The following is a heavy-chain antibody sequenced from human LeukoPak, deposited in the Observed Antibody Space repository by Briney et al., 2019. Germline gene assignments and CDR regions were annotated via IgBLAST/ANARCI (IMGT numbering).Heavy chain of an antibody. CDR3: ARTDILTGYYIFNWFDP. D-gene: IGHD3-9*01. Sequence: GASVKVSCKASGYTFTGYYMHWVRQAPGQGLEWMGWINPNSGGTNYAQKFQGWVTMTRDTSISTAYMELSRLRSDDTAVYYCARTDILTGYYIFNWFDPWGQGTLVTVSS. J-gene: IGHJ5*02. CDR2: INPNSGGT. CDR1: GYTFTGYY. V-gene: IGHV1-2*04.